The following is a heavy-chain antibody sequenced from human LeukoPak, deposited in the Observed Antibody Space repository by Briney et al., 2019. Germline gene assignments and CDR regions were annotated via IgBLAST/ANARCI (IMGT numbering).Heavy chain of an antibody. CDR1: GGSFSAYY. D-gene: IGHD4-23*01. CDR2: IYYSGST. CDR3: ARLTTVVTPLDY. Sequence: PSETLSLTCAVSGGSFSAYYWSWIRQPPGKGLEWIGSIYYSGSTYYNPSLKSRVTISVDTSKNQFSLKLSSVTAADTAVYYCARLTTVVTPLDYWGQGTLVTVSS. J-gene: IGHJ4*02. V-gene: IGHV4-39*01.